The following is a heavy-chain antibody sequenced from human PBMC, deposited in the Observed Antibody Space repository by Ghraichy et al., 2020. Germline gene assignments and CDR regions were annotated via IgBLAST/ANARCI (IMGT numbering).Heavy chain of an antibody. J-gene: IGHJ3*02. CDR2: IYTSGSP. D-gene: IGHD5-18*01. Sequence: ESLNISCTVSGGSIMSYYWSWIRQPAGKGLEWIGRIYTSGSPNYNPSLESRVTMSVDTSKNHFSLKLSSVTAADTAMYYCAREGGYTYFDAFDIWGQGTMVTVSS. V-gene: IGHV4-4*07. CDR1: GGSIMSYY. CDR3: AREGGYTYFDAFDI.